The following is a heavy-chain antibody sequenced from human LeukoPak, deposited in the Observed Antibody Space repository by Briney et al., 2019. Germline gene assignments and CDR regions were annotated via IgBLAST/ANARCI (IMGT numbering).Heavy chain of an antibody. J-gene: IGHJ5*01. CDR1: GFTFSSYG. CDR2: INGGGTYT. V-gene: IGHV3-23*01. CDR3: AKDPILTVVNWFDS. Sequence: GGSLRLSCAASGFTFSSYGMSWVRQAPGKEPEFVAAINGGGTYTYYADSVKGRFTISRDNSKNTLYLQMNTLRAEDTAVYYCAKDPILTVVNWFDSWGLGTLVSDSS. D-gene: IGHD2-15*01.